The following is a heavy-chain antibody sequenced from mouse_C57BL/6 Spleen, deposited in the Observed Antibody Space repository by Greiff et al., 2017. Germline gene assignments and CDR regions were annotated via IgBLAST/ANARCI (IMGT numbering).Heavy chain of an antibody. J-gene: IGHJ2*01. CDR1: GYTFTSYW. CDR3: ARTITSVPY. Sequence: QVQLQQPGAELVRPGSSVKLSCKASGYTFTSYWMHWVKQRPIQGLEWIGNIDPSDCETHYNQKFKDKATLTVDKSSSTAYMQLSSLTSEDSAVYYCARTITSVPYWGQGTTLTVSS. D-gene: IGHD1-1*01. CDR2: IDPSDCET. V-gene: IGHV1-52*01.